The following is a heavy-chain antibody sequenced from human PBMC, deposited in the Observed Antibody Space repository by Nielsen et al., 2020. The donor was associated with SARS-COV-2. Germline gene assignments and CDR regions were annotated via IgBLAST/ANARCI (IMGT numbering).Heavy chain of an antibody. CDR2: ISSDGREK. CDR3: ANFWD. J-gene: IGHJ4*02. Sequence: GESLKISCAASAFTFSNYAVHWVRQALGKGLEWVAVISSDGREKYYADSVRGRFSISRDTSKNTVYLQMNSVRADDTGVYYCANFWDWGQGTLVTVSS. D-gene: IGHD3-3*01. V-gene: IGHV3-30*04. CDR1: AFTFSNYA.